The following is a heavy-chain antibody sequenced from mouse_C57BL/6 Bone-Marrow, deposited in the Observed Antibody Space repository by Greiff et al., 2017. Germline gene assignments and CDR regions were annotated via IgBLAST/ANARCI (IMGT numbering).Heavy chain of an antibody. V-gene: IGHV1-77*01. CDR2: IGPGSGST. J-gene: IGHJ2*01. D-gene: IGHD1-1*01. CDR1: GYTFTDYY. CDR3: ASYYGSSYSYYFDY. Sequence: QVQLQQSGAELVKPGASVKISCKASGYTFTDYYINWVKQRPGQGLEWIGKIGPGSGSTYYNEKFKGKATLTADKSSSTAYIQLSSLTSEGSAVYFGASYYGSSYSYYFDYGGRGTALTVSS.